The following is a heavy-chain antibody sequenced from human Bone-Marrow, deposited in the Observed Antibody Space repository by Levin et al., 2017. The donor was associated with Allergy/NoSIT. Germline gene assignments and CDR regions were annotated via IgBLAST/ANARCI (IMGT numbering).Heavy chain of an antibody. CDR2: INPSGGSP. D-gene: IGHD2-15*01. J-gene: IGHJ3*02. CDR1: GYTFTSYY. Sequence: ASVKVSCKASGYTFTSYYMHWVRQAPGQGLEWMGIINPSGGSPTYAQKFQGRVTMTRDTSTSTVYMELNSLRSEDTAVYYCASEFVVVVVATAPPRDSDAFDIWGQGTMVTVSS. CDR3: ASEFVVVVVATAPPRDSDAFDI. V-gene: IGHV1-46*01.